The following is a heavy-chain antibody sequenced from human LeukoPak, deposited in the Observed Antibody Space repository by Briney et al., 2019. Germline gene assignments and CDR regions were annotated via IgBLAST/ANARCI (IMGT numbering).Heavy chain of an antibody. CDR2: IYYSGST. Sequence: SETLSLTCTVSGGSISSYYWSWIRQPPGKGLEWIGYIYYSGSTNYNPSLKSRVTISVDTSKNQFSLKLSSVTAADTAVYYCARAPTTSALNDWFDPWGQGTLVTVSS. V-gene: IGHV4-59*08. D-gene: IGHD1-1*01. CDR1: GGSISSYY. CDR3: ARAPTTSALNDWFDP. J-gene: IGHJ5*02.